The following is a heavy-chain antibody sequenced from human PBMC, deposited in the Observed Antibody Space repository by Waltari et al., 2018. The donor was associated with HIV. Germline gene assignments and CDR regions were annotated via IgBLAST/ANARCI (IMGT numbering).Heavy chain of an antibody. V-gene: IGHV4-61*01. CDR1: GGSVRSGSYY. D-gene: IGHD3-3*01. Sequence: QMQLQESGPGLVKPSETLSLTCAVSGGSVRSGSYYWSWIRQPPGKGLEWIGYIYYSGSTNYNPSLKSRVIISIDTSKNQFSLKLNSVTAADTAVYYCARGLEYDFWSNYHKTFESWGQGTLVTVSS. CDR3: ARGLEYDFWSNYHKTFES. J-gene: IGHJ5*01. CDR2: IYYSGST.